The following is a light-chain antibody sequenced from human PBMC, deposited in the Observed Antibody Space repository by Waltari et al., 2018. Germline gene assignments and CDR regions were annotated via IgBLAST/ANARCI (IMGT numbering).Light chain of an antibody. CDR2: DVS. Sequence: QSALTQPASVSGSPGQSITISCTGTSSDVGSYNYVSWYQQYPGRAPKLMIYDVSSRPSGVSNRFPGSKAGNTASLTISGLQPEDEATYYCSSYSRSAFLFGGGTKLTVL. V-gene: IGLV2-14*03. CDR3: SSYSRSAFL. CDR1: SSDVGSYNY. J-gene: IGLJ2*01.